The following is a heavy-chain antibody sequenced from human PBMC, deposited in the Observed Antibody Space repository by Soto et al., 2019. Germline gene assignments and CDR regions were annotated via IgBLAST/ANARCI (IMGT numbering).Heavy chain of an antibody. CDR2: FDPEDGET. CDR1: GYTLTELS. J-gene: IGHJ6*02. CDR3: ATDIVVVTDAPYYYYGMDV. D-gene: IGHD2-21*02. Sequence: ASVKVSCKVSGYTLTELSMHWVRQAPGKGLEWMGGFDPEDGETIYAQKFQGRVTMTEDTPTDTAYMELSSLRSEDTAVYHCATDIVVVTDAPYYYYGMDVWGQGTTVTVSS. V-gene: IGHV1-24*01.